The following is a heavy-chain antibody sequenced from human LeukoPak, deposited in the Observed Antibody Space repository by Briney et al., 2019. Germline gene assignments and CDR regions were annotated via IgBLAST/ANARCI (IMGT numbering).Heavy chain of an antibody. CDR1: GGTFSSYA. D-gene: IGHD3-10*01. Sequence: GASVKVSCKASGGTFSSYAISWVRQAPGQGLEWMGWISAYNGNTNYAQKLQGRVTMTTDTSTSTAYMELRSLRSDDTAVYYCARAVYYYGSGSYYPTPDYWGQGTLVTVSS. CDR3: ARAVYYYGSGSYYPTPDY. CDR2: ISAYNGNT. V-gene: IGHV1-18*01. J-gene: IGHJ4*02.